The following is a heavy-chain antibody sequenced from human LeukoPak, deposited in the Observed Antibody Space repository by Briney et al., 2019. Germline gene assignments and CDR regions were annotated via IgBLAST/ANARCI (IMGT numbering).Heavy chain of an antibody. J-gene: IGHJ4*02. D-gene: IGHD6-19*01. V-gene: IGHV3-74*01. CDR2: INPDGSST. Sequence: GGSLRLSCAASGFTFSSYWMHWVRQAPGKGLVWVSRINPDGSSTTCADSVKGRFTMSRDNAANMLYLQMNSLRADDTAVYYCVRGIAGAANDHWGQGTLVTVSS. CDR3: VRGIAGAANDH. CDR1: GFTFSSYW.